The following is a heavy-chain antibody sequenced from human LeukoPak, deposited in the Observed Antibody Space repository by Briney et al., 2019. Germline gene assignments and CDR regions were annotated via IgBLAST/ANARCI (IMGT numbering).Heavy chain of an antibody. D-gene: IGHD3-16*01. V-gene: IGHV3-7*03. J-gene: IGHJ4*02. CDR1: GFSFSGYW. Sequence: GGSLRLSCAASGFSFSGYWMSWVRQTPGKGLEWVANIKQDGSVKNSVDSMKGRFTISRDNTKNSPYLEMNSLKAEDTAVYYCVRGGVHFDLWGQGTLVTVSS. CDR2: IKQDGSVK. CDR3: VRGGVHFDL.